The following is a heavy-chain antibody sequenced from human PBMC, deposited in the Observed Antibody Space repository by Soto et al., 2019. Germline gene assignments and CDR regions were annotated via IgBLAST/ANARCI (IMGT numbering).Heavy chain of an antibody. D-gene: IGHD2-15*01. V-gene: IGHV4-39*01. CDR1: GGSVGSSSYY. J-gene: IGHJ4*02. Sequence: QLQLQESGPGLVKPSETLSLTCNVSGGSVGSSSYYWGWIRQAPGKGLEWIVSTYYSAGTYYNPSLKSRVTTSMDPSKNQFSLTVTSVTAADTAIYYCARHVSRGYSSCWYFEDWGQGTPVTVSS. CDR3: ARHVSRGYSSCWYFED. CDR2: TYYSAGT.